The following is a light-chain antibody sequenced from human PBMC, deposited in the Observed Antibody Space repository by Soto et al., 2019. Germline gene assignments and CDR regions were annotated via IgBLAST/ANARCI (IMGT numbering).Light chain of an antibody. Sequence: DIQMTQSPSTLSASVGDRVTITCRASKSISSWLAWYQQKPGKAPKLLIYKASSLESGVPSRFSGSGSGTEFTLTISSLQPDDCATYYCQQYNSYSVTFGAGTKVDIK. CDR2: KAS. CDR1: KSISSW. J-gene: IGKJ3*01. CDR3: QQYNSYSVT. V-gene: IGKV1-5*03.